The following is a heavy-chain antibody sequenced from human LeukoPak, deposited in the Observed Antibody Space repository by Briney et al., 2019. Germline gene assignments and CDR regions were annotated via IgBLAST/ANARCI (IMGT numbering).Heavy chain of an antibody. CDR2: IKDDGGLV. J-gene: IGHJ4*02. CDR3: TRDLQGFRVYTVASQGD. CDR1: GFTFSNAW. V-gene: IGHV3-7*01. D-gene: IGHD5/OR15-5a*01. Sequence: GGSLRLSCAASGFTFSNAWMSWVRQAPGKGLEWVANIKDDGGLVYYVHSVKGRFTISRDNAKRSLYLQMTYLRADDTAMYYCTRDLQGFRVYTVASQGDWGQGTRVTASS.